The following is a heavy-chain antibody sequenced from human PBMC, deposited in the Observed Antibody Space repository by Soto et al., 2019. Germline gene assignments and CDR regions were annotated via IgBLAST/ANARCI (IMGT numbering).Heavy chain of an antibody. J-gene: IGHJ5*02. CDR3: ARDWGPYCSGGSCYYLPPLNWFDP. V-gene: IGHV3-11*01. Sequence: GGSLRLSCAASGFTFSDYYMSWIRQAPGKGLEWVSYISSSGSTIYYADSVKGRFTISRDNAKNSLYLQMNSLRAEDTAVYYCARDWGPYCSGGSCYYLPPLNWFDPWGQGTLVTVSS. CDR1: GFTFSDYY. CDR2: ISSSGSTI. D-gene: IGHD2-15*01.